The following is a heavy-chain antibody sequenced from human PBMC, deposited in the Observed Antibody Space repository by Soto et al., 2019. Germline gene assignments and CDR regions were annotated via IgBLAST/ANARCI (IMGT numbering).Heavy chain of an antibody. D-gene: IGHD4-17*01. CDR2: IIPILGIA. J-gene: IGHJ5*02. Sequence: SVKVSCKASGGTFSSYTISWVRQAPGQGLEWMGRIIPILGIANYAQKFQGRVTITADKSTSTAYMELSSLRSEDTAVYYCARARFNDYGDHIWFDPWGQGTLVTVSS. CDR3: ARARFNDYGDHIWFDP. CDR1: GGTFSSYT. V-gene: IGHV1-69*02.